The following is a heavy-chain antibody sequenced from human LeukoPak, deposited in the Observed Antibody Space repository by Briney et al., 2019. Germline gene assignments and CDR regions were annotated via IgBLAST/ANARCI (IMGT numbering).Heavy chain of an antibody. CDR1: GGSISRGDYY. CDR3: ARERVVGAGVDY. J-gene: IGHJ4*02. Sequence: PSETLSLTCTVSGGSISRGDYYWSWIRQPPGKGLEWIGYIYYSGSTYYNPSLKSRVTISVDTSKNQFSLKLSSVTAAGTAVYYCARERVVGAGVDYWGQGTLVTVSS. CDR2: IYYSGST. V-gene: IGHV4-30-4*08. D-gene: IGHD1-26*01.